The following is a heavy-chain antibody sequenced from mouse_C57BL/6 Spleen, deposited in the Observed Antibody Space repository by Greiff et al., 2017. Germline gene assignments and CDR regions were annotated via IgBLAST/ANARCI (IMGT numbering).Heavy chain of an antibody. Sequence: VQLQQSGPELVKPGASVKISCKASGYTFTDYYMNWVKQSHGKSLEWIGDSNPNNGGTSYNQKFKGKATLTGDKSSSTAYMELRSLTSEDSAVYYCARCQLTPDYWGQGTTLTVSS. D-gene: IGHD3-1*01. J-gene: IGHJ2*01. CDR3: ARCQLTPDY. CDR1: GYTFTDYY. CDR2: SNPNNGGT. V-gene: IGHV1-26*01.